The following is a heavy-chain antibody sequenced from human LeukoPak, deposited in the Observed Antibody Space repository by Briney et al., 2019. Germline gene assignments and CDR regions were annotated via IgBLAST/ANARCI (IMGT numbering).Heavy chain of an antibody. CDR3: ARDHHIVGVPAAPDY. D-gene: IGHD2-2*01. J-gene: IGHJ4*02. Sequence: ASVKVSCKASGYTFTGYYMHWVRQAPGQGLEWMGWINPNSGGTNYAQKFQGRVTMTRDTSISTAYMELSRLRSDDTAVYYCARDHHIVGVPAAPDYWGQGTLVTVSS. CDR1: GYTFTGYY. CDR2: INPNSGGT. V-gene: IGHV1-2*02.